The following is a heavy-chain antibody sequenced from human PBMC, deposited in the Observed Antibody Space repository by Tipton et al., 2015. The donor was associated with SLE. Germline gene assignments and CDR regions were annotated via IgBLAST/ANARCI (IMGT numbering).Heavy chain of an antibody. J-gene: IGHJ5*02. CDR3: ARERGERYTSRIDL. D-gene: IGHD3-16*01. CDR1: GGSISSYY. V-gene: IGHV4-59*12. CDR2: IYYSGST. Sequence: TLSLTCTVSGGSISSYYWSWIRQPPGKGLEWIGYIYYSGSTNYNPSLKSRVTISVDRSNNQFSLKLNSVTAADTAVYYCARERGERYTSRIDLWGQGTLVTVSS.